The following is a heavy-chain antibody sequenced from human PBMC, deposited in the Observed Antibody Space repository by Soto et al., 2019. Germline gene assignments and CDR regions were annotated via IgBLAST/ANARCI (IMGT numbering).Heavy chain of an antibody. CDR1: GFTFXSYG. Sequence: PGGSLRLSCGASGFTFXSYGMHWVRQAPGKGLEWVAVISYDGSNKYYADSVKGRFTISRDNSKNTLYLQMNSLRAEDTAVYYCARAVPAENPNWFDPWGQGTLVTVSS. CDR2: ISYDGSNK. V-gene: IGHV3-30*03. CDR3: ARAVPAENPNWFDP. J-gene: IGHJ5*02. D-gene: IGHD2-2*01.